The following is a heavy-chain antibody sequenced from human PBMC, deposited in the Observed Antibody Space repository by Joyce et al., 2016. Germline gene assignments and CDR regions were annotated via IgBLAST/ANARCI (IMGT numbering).Heavy chain of an antibody. D-gene: IGHD6-13*01. CDR2: IRDNSRFI. CDR1: GFAFSTYT. J-gene: IGHJ4*02. CDR3: GRVDPTEQPIDY. Sequence: EVQLVESGGGLVKPGGSLRLSCAASGFAFSTYTMSWVRQAPGKGLGWVSSIRDNSRFIYYADSLKGRFTISRDNAKNSLYLQMNSLRAEDTAVYYCGRVDPTEQPIDYWGQGTLVTVSS. V-gene: IGHV3-21*01.